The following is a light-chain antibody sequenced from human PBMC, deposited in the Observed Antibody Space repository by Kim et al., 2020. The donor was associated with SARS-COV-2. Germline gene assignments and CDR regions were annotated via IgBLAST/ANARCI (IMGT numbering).Light chain of an antibody. CDR3: MRALPTRT. CDR1: PSVLDRNGYIG. V-gene: IGKV2-28*01. J-gene: IGKJ4*01. CDR2: LGS. Sequence: GEPAPLSCRSSPSVLDRNGYIGFDWCLQRPGQSPQLLIYLGSNRASAVPERFGGSGSGTDFTLKISRVEAEDVGVFYCMRALPTRTFGGGTKLE.